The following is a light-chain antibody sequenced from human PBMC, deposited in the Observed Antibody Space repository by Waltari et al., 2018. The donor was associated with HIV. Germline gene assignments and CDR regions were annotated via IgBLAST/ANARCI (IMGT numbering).Light chain of an antibody. J-gene: IGKJ4*01. CDR2: SAS. CDR1: QRILYRSYNKNY. Sequence: DIVMTQSPDSLAVSLGERDTINCRSSQRILYRSYNKNYLAWYQQKAGQPPKLLIYSASTRESGVPDRFSGSGSGTEFTLTISSLQADDVAVYYCQQYYNTPLTFGGGTKVEIK. CDR3: QQYYNTPLT. V-gene: IGKV4-1*01.